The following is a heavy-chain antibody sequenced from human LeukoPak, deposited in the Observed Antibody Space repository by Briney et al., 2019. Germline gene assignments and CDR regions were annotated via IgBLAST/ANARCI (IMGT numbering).Heavy chain of an antibody. J-gene: IGHJ5*01. V-gene: IGHV3-23*01. CDR3: AKPISGGLAVTTDWFDP. Sequence: PGESLTLSCTASGFAFSFFAMSWLRQPPGKGLELVSTINANSGATSYAASVRGRFTISRDNSKNKLYLQLNSLRAEDTAVYYCAKPISGGLAVTTDWFDPWGQGTLVVVSS. CDR1: GFAFSFFA. CDR2: INANSGAT. D-gene: IGHD4-17*01.